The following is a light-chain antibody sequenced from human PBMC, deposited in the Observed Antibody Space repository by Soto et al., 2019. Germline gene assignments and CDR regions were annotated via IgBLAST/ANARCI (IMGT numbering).Light chain of an antibody. CDR1: QSVSSIY. Sequence: DIVLTQSPGPLSLSPGERATLSCRASQSVSSIYLAWYQQRPGQAPRLVIYHTSIRATGIPDRFSGSRSGTAFSLTISRLEPEDVVVYYCQQYGGAPPLTFGGGTKVEIK. CDR3: QQYGGAPPLT. V-gene: IGKV3-20*01. CDR2: HTS. J-gene: IGKJ4*01.